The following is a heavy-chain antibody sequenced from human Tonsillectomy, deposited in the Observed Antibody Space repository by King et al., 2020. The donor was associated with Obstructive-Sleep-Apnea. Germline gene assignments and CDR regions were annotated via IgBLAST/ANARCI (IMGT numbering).Heavy chain of an antibody. V-gene: IGHV4-59*01. CDR1: GGSISYYY. Sequence: QLQESGPGLVKPSETLSLTCIVSGGSISYYYWTWIRQPPGKGLEWIGYIYYSGSTNYNPSLKSRVTISVDRSKNQFSLKLTSVTAADTAVYYCAREVGSGAPDDAFDIWGQGTMVTVSS. CDR3: AREVGSGAPDDAFDI. J-gene: IGHJ3*02. D-gene: IGHD1-26*01. CDR2: IYYSGST.